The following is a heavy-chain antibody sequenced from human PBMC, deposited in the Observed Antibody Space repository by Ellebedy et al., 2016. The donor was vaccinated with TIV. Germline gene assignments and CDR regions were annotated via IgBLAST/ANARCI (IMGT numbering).Heavy chain of an antibody. CDR3: ARSFIDPSDNSAYPNLFDN. CDR1: GGSISRGGYC. D-gene: IGHD6-19*01. J-gene: IGHJ4*02. Sequence: MPSETLSLTCTVSGGSISRGGYCRSWIRQLPGKGLEWIGYIYYSGGTYFNPSLKSRVTISSDTSKNQFSLKLSSVTAADTAVYFCARSFIDPSDNSAYPNLFDNWGQGTRVTVSS. V-gene: IGHV4-31*03. CDR2: IYYSGGT.